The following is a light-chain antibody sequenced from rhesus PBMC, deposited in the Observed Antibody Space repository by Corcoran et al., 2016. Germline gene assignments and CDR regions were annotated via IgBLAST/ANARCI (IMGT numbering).Light chain of an antibody. Sequence: DIQMTQSPSPLSVSVGDTGPIMCGASQGIRSYLNWFQKKPGKAPKLLIIAASILESGVPSRFSGCGSGTVFTLTISSLHPADFAACYCLQHNSYPYGFGQGTKVAIK. CDR1: QGIRSY. CDR3: LQHNSYPYG. J-gene: IGKJ2*01. CDR2: AAS. V-gene: IGKV1-28*01.